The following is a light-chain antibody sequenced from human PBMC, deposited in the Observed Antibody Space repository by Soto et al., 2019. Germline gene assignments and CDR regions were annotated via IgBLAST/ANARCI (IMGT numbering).Light chain of an antibody. CDR3: QQYSSSPLT. Sequence: EIVVTQSPGTLSLSPGEGATLSCRASQSVSSSYLAWYQQKPGQAPRLLIYGASNRATGNPDRFSGSGSGTDFTLTISRLEPEDFAVYYCQQYSSSPLTFGGGTKVEIK. CDR2: GAS. J-gene: IGKJ4*01. V-gene: IGKV3-20*01. CDR1: QSVSSSY.